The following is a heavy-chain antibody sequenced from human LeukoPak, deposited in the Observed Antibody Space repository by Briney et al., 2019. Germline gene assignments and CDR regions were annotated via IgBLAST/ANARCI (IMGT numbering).Heavy chain of an antibody. J-gene: IGHJ5*02. CDR2: TIPLFGTA. Sequence: ASVKVSCKASGGSFSNFTITWVRQAPGQGLEWMGGTIPLFGTANYAQEFQGRVTITTDESTNTAYMALSSLRSEDTAVYYCARDLLWFGEPSNWFDPWGQGTLVTVPS. CDR1: GGSFSNFT. CDR3: ARDLLWFGEPSNWFDP. D-gene: IGHD3-10*01. V-gene: IGHV1-69*05.